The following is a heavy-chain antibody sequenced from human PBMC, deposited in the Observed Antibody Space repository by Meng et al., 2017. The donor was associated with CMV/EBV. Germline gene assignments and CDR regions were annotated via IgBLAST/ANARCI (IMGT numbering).Heavy chain of an antibody. J-gene: IGHJ4*02. CDR1: GYTFTSYG. CDR3: PRGSIWSGYKTLDY. D-gene: IGHD3-3*01. V-gene: IGHV1-18*01. CDR2: ISAYNGNT. Sequence: KASGYTFTSYGISWVRQAPGQGLEWMGWISAYNGNTNYAQKLQGRVTMTTHTSTTTASIELRSLRSHHPALYYSPRGSIWSGYKTLDYWGQGTLVTVSS.